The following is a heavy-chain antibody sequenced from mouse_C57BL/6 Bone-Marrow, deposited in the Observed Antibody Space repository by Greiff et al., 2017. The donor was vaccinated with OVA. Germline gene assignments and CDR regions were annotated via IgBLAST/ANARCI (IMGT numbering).Heavy chain of an antibody. CDR2: INPYNGGT. J-gene: IGHJ3*01. CDR1: GYTFTDYY. V-gene: IGHV1-19*01. Sequence: EVKLQESGPVLVKPGASVKMSCKASGYTFTDYYMNWVKQSHGKSLEWIGVINPYNGGTSYNQKFKGKATLTVDKSSSTAYMELNSLTSEDSAVYYCARRRGSSPFAYWGQGTLVTVSA. D-gene: IGHD1-1*01. CDR3: ARRRGSSPFAY.